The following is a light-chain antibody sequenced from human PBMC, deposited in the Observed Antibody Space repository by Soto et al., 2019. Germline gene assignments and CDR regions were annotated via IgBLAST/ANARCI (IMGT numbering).Light chain of an antibody. CDR2: WAS. CDR1: QSVLYTSNNKNY. J-gene: IGKJ2*01. Sequence: DIVLTQSPDSLAVSLGERATINCKSSQSVLYTSNNKNYLAWYQQKPGQPPKLLIYWASTRESGVPDRFSGSGSGTDFTLSISSLQAEDVAIYYCQQYYSSPYTFGQGTKLERK. CDR3: QQYYSSPYT. V-gene: IGKV4-1*01.